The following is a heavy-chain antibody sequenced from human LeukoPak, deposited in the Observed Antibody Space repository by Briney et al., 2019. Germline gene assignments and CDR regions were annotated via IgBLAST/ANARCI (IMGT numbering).Heavy chain of an antibody. D-gene: IGHD4-17*01. CDR3: ARAGPTVTLTPFDY. J-gene: IGHJ4*02. Sequence: KPSETPALPCAVFGGSFSGYYLSWIRQPPGKGLGWIGEINHSGSTNYNPSLKSRVTISVDTSKNQFSLKLSSVTAADTAVYYCARAGPTVTLTPFDYWGQGTLVTVSS. CDR2: INHSGST. CDR1: GGSFSGYY. V-gene: IGHV4-34*01.